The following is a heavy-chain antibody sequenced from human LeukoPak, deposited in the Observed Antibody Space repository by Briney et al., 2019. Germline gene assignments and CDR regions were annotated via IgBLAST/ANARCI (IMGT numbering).Heavy chain of an antibody. CDR3: AREGMRLVDDTFKEYPY. CDR1: GFTFSSYS. CDR2: ISSSSSYI. D-gene: IGHD3-16*01. Sequence: TTGGSLRLSCAASGFTFSSYSMNWVRQAPGKGLEWVSSISSSSSYIYCADSVKGRFTISRDNAKNSLYLQMNSLRAEDTAVYYCAREGMRLVDDTFKEYPYWGQGTLVTVSS. J-gene: IGHJ4*02. V-gene: IGHV3-21*01.